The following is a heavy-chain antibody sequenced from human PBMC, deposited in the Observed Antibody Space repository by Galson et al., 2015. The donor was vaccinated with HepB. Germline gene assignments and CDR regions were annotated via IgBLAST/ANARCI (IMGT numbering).Heavy chain of an antibody. Sequence: SLRLSCEASGFTFSNYWMSWVRQAPGKGLEWVGRIKSNTDGGTTDYAAHVKGRFTISRDDSTNTLYLQMNSLRAEDTAVYYCAREGDPYGAYLYYYGMDVWGQGTTVTISS. D-gene: IGHD4-17*01. J-gene: IGHJ6*02. V-gene: IGHV3-15*01. CDR3: AREGDPYGAYLYYYGMDV. CDR2: IKSNTDGGTT. CDR1: GFTFSNYW.